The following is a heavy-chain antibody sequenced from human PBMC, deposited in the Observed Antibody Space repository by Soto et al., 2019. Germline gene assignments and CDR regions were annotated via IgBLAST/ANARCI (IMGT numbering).Heavy chain of an antibody. CDR1: GFTFSDYA. CDR2: ISGSGANT. D-gene: IGHD3-3*01. J-gene: IGHJ5*02. Sequence: GGSLRLSCAAAGFTFSDYAMNWVRQAPGKGLEWVSAISGSGANTYYADSVKGRFTTSIDNSKNMLYLQMNSLRDEDTAVYYCANGRFLEWLLPDNWFDPWGQGTLVTVSS. CDR3: ANGRFLEWLLPDNWFDP. V-gene: IGHV3-23*01.